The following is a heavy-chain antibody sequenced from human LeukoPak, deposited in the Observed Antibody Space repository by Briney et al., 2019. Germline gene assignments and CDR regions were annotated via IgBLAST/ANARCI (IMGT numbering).Heavy chain of an antibody. Sequence: ASVKVSCKASGYTFTSYGISWVRQAPGQGLEWMGWISAYNGNTNYAQKLQGRVTMTTDTSTSTAYMELRSLRSDDTAVYYCARDGSFDDGSGSQFFDYWAREPWSPSPQ. CDR1: GYTFTSYG. V-gene: IGHV1-18*01. J-gene: IGHJ4*02. CDR3: ARDGSFDDGSGSQFFDY. CDR2: ISAYNGNT. D-gene: IGHD3-10*01.